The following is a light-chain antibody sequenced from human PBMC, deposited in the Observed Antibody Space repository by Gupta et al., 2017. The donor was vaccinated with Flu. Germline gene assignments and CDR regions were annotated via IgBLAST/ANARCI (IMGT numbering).Light chain of an antibody. V-gene: IGKV4-1*01. CDR2: WAS. CDR1: QSGLYSSRNKNF. CDR3: QQDDDLPYT. Sequence: DIVMTQSPDSLAVSLGERATINCKSSQSGLYSSRNKNFLTWYQQKPGQPPRLLIYWASTRESGVPDRFSGRGSGTDFTLTISSPQAEDVAVYYCQQDDDLPYTFGQGTKLEIK. J-gene: IGKJ2*01.